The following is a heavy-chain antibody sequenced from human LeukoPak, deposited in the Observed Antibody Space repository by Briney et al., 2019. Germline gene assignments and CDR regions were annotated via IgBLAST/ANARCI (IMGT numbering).Heavy chain of an antibody. CDR2: IYYSGST. V-gene: IGHV4-30-4*01. CDR3: ARDKTYCSSSSCSVGWFDP. Sequence: PSETLSLTCTVSGGSISSGDYYWSWIRQPPGKGLEWIGYIYYSGSTYYNPSLKSRITISIDTSKNQFSLKLSSVTAADTAVYYCARDKTYCSSSSCSVGWFDPWGQGTPVTVSS. CDR1: GGSISSGDYY. J-gene: IGHJ5*02. D-gene: IGHD2-2*01.